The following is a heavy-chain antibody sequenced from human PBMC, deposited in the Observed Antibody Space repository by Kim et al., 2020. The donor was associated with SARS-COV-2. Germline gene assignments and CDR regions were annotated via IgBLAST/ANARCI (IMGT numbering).Heavy chain of an antibody. CDR3: ARSRGVIKPYNWFDP. CDR2: ISAYNGNT. Sequence: ASVKVSCKASGYTFTSYGISWVRQAPGQGLEWMGWISAYNGNTNYAQKLQDRVTMTTDTSTSTAYMELRSLRSDDTAVYYCARSRGVIKPYNWFDPWGQGTLVTVSS. D-gene: IGHD3-10*01. CDR1: GYTFTSYG. V-gene: IGHV1-18*01. J-gene: IGHJ5*02.